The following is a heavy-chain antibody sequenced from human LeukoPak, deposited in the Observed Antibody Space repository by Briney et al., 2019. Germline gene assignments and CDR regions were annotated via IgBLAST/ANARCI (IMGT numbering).Heavy chain of an antibody. CDR2: IFYSGST. CDR3: ARRPKQPGFWSGYVDH. J-gene: IGHJ4*02. D-gene: IGHD3-3*01. CDR1: GGSIRSSSHN. Sequence: PSETLSLTCTVSGGSIRSSSHNWDWIRQPPGKGLEYIGSIFYSGSTYYNPSLTSRVTISVDTSKNQFSLKLSSVTAADTAVYYCARRPKQPGFWSGYVDHWGQGILVTVSP. V-gene: IGHV4-39*01.